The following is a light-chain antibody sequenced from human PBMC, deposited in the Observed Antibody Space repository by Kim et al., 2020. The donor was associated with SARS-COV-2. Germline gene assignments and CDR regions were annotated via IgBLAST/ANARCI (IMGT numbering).Light chain of an antibody. CDR2: DSS. CDR3: QQRSDWPPLT. CDR1: QGVSTY. V-gene: IGKV3-11*01. Sequence: SPGDRATLSCRAGQGVSTYLAWYQQKPGQAPRLLIYDSSTRAPGIPARFVGRGSGTDFTLTITGLDPEDFAVYYCQQRSDWPPLTFGGGTKVDIK. J-gene: IGKJ4*01.